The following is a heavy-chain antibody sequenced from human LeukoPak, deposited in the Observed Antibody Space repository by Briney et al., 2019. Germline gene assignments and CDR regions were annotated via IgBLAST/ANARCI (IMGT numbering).Heavy chain of an antibody. D-gene: IGHD3-22*01. CDR1: DYSISSGYY. CDR3: ARTPDRSAYYGFDY. Sequence: SETLSLTCTVSDYSISSGYYWGWIRQPPGKGLEWIGSIYHSGSTYYNPSLKSRVTISVDTSKNQFSLKLSSVTAADTAVYFCARTPDRSAYYGFDYWGQGTLVAVSS. J-gene: IGHJ4*02. V-gene: IGHV4-38-2*02. CDR2: IYHSGST.